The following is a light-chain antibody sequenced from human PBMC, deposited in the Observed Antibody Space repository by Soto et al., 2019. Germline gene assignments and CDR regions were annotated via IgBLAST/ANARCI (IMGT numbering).Light chain of an antibody. J-gene: IGLJ2*01. Sequence: SALTQPASVSGSPGQSITISCTGTSRDVGGYNYVSWHQQHPGKAPKVIITEVSNRPSGVSNRFSGSKSGNTASLTISGLQAEDEADYYCSSYISSSTFVVFGGWPKLTVL. CDR2: EVS. V-gene: IGLV2-14*01. CDR1: SRDVGGYNY. CDR3: SSYISSSTFVV.